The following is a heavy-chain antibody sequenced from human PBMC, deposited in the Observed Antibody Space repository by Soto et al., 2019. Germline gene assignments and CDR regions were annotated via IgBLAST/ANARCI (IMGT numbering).Heavy chain of an antibody. Sequence: QVQLVESGGGVVQPGRSLRLSCAASGFNFNVYAIHWVRQAPGKGLEWVAVISYDGISKYYAESVKGRFTISRDNSKNTLYLQMNSLRDEDTAVYYCARDRETAGWLDPWGQGTLFTVSS. V-gene: IGHV3-30-3*01. CDR3: ARDRETAGWLDP. J-gene: IGHJ5*02. CDR2: ISYDGISK. CDR1: GFNFNVYA.